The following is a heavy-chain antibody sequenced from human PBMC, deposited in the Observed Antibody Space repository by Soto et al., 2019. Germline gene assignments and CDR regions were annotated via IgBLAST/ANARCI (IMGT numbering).Heavy chain of an antibody. CDR1: GGTFSSYA. D-gene: IGHD5-12*01. V-gene: IGHV1-69*06. CDR3: ALGWGKWLRPDFDY. Sequence: QVQLVQSGAEVKKPGSSVKVSCKASGGTFSSYAISWVRQAPGQGLEWMGGIIPIFGTANYAQKFQGRVTITADKSTSTAYMELSSPRSEDTAVYYCALGWGKWLRPDFDYWGQGTLVTVSS. CDR2: IIPIFGTA. J-gene: IGHJ4*02.